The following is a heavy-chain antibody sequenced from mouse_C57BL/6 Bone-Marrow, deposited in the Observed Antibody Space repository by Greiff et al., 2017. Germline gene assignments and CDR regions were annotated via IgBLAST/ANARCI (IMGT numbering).Heavy chain of an antibody. Sequence: VQLQQSGAELVRPGASVKLSCTASGFNIKDDYMHWVKQRPEQGLEWIGWIDPENGDTEYASKFQGKATLTADTSSNTAYLQLSSLTSEDTAVYFCTNYCGGNWYFDVWGTGTTVTVSS. V-gene: IGHV14-4*01. J-gene: IGHJ1*03. CDR1: GFNIKDDY. D-gene: IGHD1-1*01. CDR2: IDPENGDT. CDR3: TNYCGGNWYFDV.